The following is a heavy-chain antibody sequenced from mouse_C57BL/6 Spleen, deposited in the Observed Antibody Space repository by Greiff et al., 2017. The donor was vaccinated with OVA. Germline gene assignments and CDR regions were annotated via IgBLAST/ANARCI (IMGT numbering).Heavy chain of an antibody. J-gene: IGHJ4*01. V-gene: IGHV1-54*01. CDR3: ARGLPHYYAMDY. CDR2: INPGSGGT. Sequence: QVQLQQSGAELVRPGTSVKVSCKASGYAFTNYLIEWVKQRPGQGLEWIGVINPGSGGTNYNEKFKGKATLTADKSSSTAYMQLSSLTSEDSAVYFCARGLPHYYAMDYWGQGTSVTVSS. D-gene: IGHD2-4*01. CDR1: GYAFTNYL.